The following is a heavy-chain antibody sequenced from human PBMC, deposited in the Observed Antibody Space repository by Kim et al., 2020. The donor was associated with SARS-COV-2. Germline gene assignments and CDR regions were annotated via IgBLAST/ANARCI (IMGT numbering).Heavy chain of an antibody. CDR2: NT. J-gene: IGHJ4*02. CDR3: ARANREGIFDY. Sequence: NTNYAQKLQGRVTMTTDTSTSTAYMELGSLRSDDTAVYYCARANREGIFDYWGQGTLVTVSS. V-gene: IGHV1-18*01. D-gene: IGHD1-26*01.